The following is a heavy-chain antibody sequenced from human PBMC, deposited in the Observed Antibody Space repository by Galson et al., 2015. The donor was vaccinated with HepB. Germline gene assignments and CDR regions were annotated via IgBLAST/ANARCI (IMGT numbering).Heavy chain of an antibody. V-gene: IGHV3-30-3*01. CDR1: GITFSSYA. CDR2: ISYDGTKK. CDR3: AKEPSGVPRDYFDY. J-gene: IGHJ4*02. Sequence: SLRLSCAASGITFSSYAVHWVRQAPGKGLEWVAVISYDGTKKYYADSVKGRFTISRDNSKNTLYLQMNTLSAEDTAVYYCAKEPSGVPRDYFDYWGQGTLVTVSS. D-gene: IGHD2-8*01.